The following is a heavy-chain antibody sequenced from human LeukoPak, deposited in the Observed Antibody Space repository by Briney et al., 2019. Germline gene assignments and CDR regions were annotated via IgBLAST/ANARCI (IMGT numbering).Heavy chain of an antibody. V-gene: IGHV1-18*01. Sequence: ASVKVSCKASGYTFTSYGISWVRQAPGQGLEWMGWISAYNGNTNYAQKLQGRVTMTTDTSTSTAYMELRSLRSEDTAVYYCARDYLPRYCSGGSCGAGGDYWGQGTLVTVSS. D-gene: IGHD2-15*01. CDR3: ARDYLPRYCSGGSCGAGGDY. CDR1: GYTFTSYG. CDR2: ISAYNGNT. J-gene: IGHJ4*02.